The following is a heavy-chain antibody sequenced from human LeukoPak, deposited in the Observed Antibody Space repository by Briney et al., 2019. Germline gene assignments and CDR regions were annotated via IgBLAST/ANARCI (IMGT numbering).Heavy chain of an antibody. CDR1: GFIFSSYG. CDR2: ISGGGGNT. V-gene: IGHV3-23*01. J-gene: IGHJ5*02. D-gene: IGHD5-18*01. Sequence: GGSLRLSCVASGFIFSSYGMSWVRQAPGKGLEWVSGISGGGGNTGYGDSVKGRFTISRDDSKNTLYLQMTSLRADDTAFYYCAKGGFSYGSRWFDTWGQGTLVTVSS. CDR3: AKGGFSYGSRWFDT.